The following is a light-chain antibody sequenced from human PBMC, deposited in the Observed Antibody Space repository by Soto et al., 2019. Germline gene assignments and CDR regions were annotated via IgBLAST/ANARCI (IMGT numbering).Light chain of an antibody. CDR3: QQRHGT. V-gene: IGKV1-39*01. CDR2: AS. CDR1: QSISSD. J-gene: IGKJ1*01. Sequence: DLPMTQSPSSLSASIGDRVTITCRASQSISSDLCWYQQKPGNGPKLLIHASILQSGVPSRFRGSGPGTDFTLTITSLQPEDFATYYCQQRHGTFGQGTKVEVK.